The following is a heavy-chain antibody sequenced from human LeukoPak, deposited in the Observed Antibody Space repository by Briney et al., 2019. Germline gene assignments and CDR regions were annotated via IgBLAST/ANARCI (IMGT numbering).Heavy chain of an antibody. CDR1: GGSFSGYY. V-gene: IGHV4-34*01. CDR3: ARDAGGRWSDAFDI. CDR2: INHSGST. J-gene: IGHJ3*02. D-gene: IGHD2-15*01. Sequence: SETLSLTCAVYGGSFSGYYWSWIRQPPGKGLEWIGEINHSGSTNYNPSLKSRVTISVDTSKNQLSLKLSSVTAADTAVYYCARDAGGRWSDAFDIWGQGTMVTVSS.